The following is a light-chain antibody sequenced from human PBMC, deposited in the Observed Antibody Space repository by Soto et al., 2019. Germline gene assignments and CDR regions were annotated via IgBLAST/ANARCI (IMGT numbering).Light chain of an antibody. J-gene: IGKJ1*01. V-gene: IGKV1-27*01. CDR2: AAS. Sequence: DIQMTQSPSSLSASVGDRVTITCRASQGISNYLAWYQQKPGKVPKLLIYAASTLQSGVPSRFSGSGSGTDFTPTISSLQPDDVSTYYCQNYNSGPRTFGQGTKVEIK. CDR1: QGISNY. CDR3: QNYNSGPRT.